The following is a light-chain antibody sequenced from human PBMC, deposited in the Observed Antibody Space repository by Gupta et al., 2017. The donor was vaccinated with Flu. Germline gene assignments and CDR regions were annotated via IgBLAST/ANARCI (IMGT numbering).Light chain of an antibody. CDR1: SNDVGSSNR. J-gene: IGLJ1*01. CDR2: DVT. CDR3: SSHAGSDTWV. V-gene: IGLV2-11*01. Sequence: APSPPLPVSRASGPSVTISCTGTSNDVGSSNRVSWYEQRPGKAPKLILYDVTERPAGVPDRFSGSKSGNTASLTISGRQAEEEADYYCSSHAGSDTWVFGTGTTVTVL.